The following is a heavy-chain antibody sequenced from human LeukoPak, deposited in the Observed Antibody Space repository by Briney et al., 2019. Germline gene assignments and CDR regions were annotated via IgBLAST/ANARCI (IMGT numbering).Heavy chain of an antibody. CDR3: ARGRRESQWLVGSVLVTSDH. Sequence: PSETLSLTCAVYGGSFSGYYWSWIRQPPGKGLEWIGEINHSGSTNYNPSLKSRVTISVDTSKNQFSLKLSSVTAADTAVYYCARGRRESQWLVGSVLVTSDHWGQGTLVTVSS. V-gene: IGHV4-34*01. CDR1: GGSFSGYY. D-gene: IGHD6-19*01. CDR2: INHSGST. J-gene: IGHJ4*02.